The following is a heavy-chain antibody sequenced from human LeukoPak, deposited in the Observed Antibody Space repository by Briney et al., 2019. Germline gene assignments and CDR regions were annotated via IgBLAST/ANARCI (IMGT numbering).Heavy chain of an antibody. CDR2: IYCSGST. CDR1: GGSISDYY. J-gene: IGHJ6*03. D-gene: IGHD3-22*01. Sequence: SETLSLTCTVSGGSISDYYWNWIRQPPGKGLEWIGYIYCSGSTNYSPSLKSRVTISVDTSKNQFSLKLNSVTAADTAVYYCARSSYYSDSSGYSYYYYYMDVWGKGTTVTVSS. CDR3: ARSSYYSDSSGYSYYYYYMDV. V-gene: IGHV4-59*01.